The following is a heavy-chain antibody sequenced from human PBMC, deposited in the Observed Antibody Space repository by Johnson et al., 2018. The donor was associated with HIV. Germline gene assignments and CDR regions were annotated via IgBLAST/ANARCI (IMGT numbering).Heavy chain of an antibody. J-gene: IGHJ3*02. D-gene: IGHD2-21*01. CDR3: ARERRAGVKGAFDI. V-gene: IGHV3-30*04. CDR2: ISYDGSNK. CDR1: AFTFSRHA. Sequence: QMLLVESGGGVVQPERSPRLSCSASAFTFSRHAMHWVRQAPGKGPEWVACISYDGSNKYYADSVKGRFTISRDNSKNTLYLQMNSLRAEDTAVYYCARERRAGVKGAFDIWGQGTMVTVSS.